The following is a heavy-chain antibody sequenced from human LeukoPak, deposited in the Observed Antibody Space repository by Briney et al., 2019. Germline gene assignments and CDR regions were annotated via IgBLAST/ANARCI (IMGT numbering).Heavy chain of an antibody. CDR3: ARVSFGGYYSLYHYGMDV. CDR1: GFTFSSYG. V-gene: IGHV3-33*01. J-gene: IGHJ6*02. CDR2: IWYDGSNK. Sequence: GGSLRLSCAASGFTFSSYGMHWVRQAPGKGLEWVAVIWYDGSNKYYADSVKGRFTISRDNSKNTLYLQMNSLRAEDTAVYYCARVSFGGYYSLYHYGMDVWGQGTTVTVSS. D-gene: IGHD3-22*01.